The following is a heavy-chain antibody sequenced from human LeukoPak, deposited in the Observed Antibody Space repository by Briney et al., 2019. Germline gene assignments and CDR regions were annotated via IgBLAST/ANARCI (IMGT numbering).Heavy chain of an antibody. Sequence: GGSLRLSCAASGFTFSSYSMNWVRQAPGKGLEWVSSISSSSSYIYYADSVKGRFTISRDNAKNSLYLQMSSLRSEDTAVYYCAADGYGDSESAHYYMDVWGKGTTVTVSS. J-gene: IGHJ6*03. CDR3: AADGYGDSESAHYYMDV. CDR1: GFTFSSYS. V-gene: IGHV3-21*04. CDR2: ISSSSSYI. D-gene: IGHD4-17*01.